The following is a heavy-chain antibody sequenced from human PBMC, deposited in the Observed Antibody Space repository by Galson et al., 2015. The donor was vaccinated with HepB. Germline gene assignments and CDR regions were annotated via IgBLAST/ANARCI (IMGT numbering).Heavy chain of an antibody. CDR2: IIPIFGTA. CDR1: GGTFSSYA. J-gene: IGHJ6*02. V-gene: IGHV1-69*13. Sequence: SVKVSCKASGGTFSSYAISWVRQAPGQGLEWMGGIIPIFGTANYAQKFQGRVTITADESTSTAYMELSSLRSEDTAVYYCAGGLGYCSGGRCPLYYYYYGMDFWGQGTTVTVSS. D-gene: IGHD2-15*01. CDR3: AGGLGYCSGGRCPLYYYYYGMDF.